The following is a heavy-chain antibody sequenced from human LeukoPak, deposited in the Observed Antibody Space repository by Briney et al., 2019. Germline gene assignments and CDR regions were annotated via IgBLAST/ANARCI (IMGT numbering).Heavy chain of an antibody. CDR3: AKALSHCSGGSCYSAVDY. Sequence: GGSLRLSCSASGFTFSDYDMNWVRQAPGKGLEWVSSISGLSSYTYYGESVKGRFSISRDNSKNTLYLQMNSLRAEDTAVYYCAKALSHCSGGSCYSAVDYWGQGTLVTVSS. V-gene: IGHV3-23*01. D-gene: IGHD2-15*01. CDR1: GFTFSDYD. CDR2: ISGLSSYT. J-gene: IGHJ4*02.